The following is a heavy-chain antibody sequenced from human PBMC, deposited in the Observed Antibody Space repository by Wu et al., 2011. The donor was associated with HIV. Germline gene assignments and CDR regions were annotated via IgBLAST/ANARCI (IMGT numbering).Heavy chain of an antibody. D-gene: IGHD2-2*01. CDR2: SSLXLVH. V-gene: IGHV1-69*06. Sequence: GQGLEWMGDSSLXLVHTYARNFQGGVTLTADKSTSTAYMELSSLRSDDTAVYYCARESSTSFNYWGQGTLVTVSS. J-gene: IGHJ4*02. CDR3: ARESSTSFNY.